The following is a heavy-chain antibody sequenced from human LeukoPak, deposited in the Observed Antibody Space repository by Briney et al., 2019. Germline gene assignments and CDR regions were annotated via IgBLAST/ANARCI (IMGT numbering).Heavy chain of an antibody. Sequence: PSETLSLTCTVSGGSISSSSYYRSWIRQPPGKGLEWLGYIYYSGSTNYNPSLKSRVTISVDTSKNQFSLKLSSVTAADTAVYYCARLGASPPLLGGFDYWGQGTLVTVSS. CDR2: IYYSGST. CDR1: GGSISSSSYY. V-gene: IGHV4-61*01. J-gene: IGHJ4*02. CDR3: ARLGASPPLLGGFDY. D-gene: IGHD3-16*01.